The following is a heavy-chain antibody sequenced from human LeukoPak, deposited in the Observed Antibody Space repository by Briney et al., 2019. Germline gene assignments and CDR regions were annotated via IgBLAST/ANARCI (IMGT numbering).Heavy chain of an antibody. CDR2: FGGSGDST. CDR1: GFTFSNYV. Sequence: GGSLRLSCVASGFTFSNYVMYWVRQVPGKGLEGVSAFGGSGDSTYYADSVKGRFTISRDNSKNTLYLQMNSLRAEDTAVYYCARESTALYSSGWYGSCFDYWGQGTLVTVSS. CDR3: ARESTALYSSGWYGSCFDY. V-gene: IGHV3-23*01. D-gene: IGHD6-19*01. J-gene: IGHJ4*02.